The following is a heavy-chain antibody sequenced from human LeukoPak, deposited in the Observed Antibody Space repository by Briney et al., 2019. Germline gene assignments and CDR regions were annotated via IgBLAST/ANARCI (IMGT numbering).Heavy chain of an antibody. D-gene: IGHD3-22*01. CDR1: GYTFTSSS. V-gene: IGHV7-4-1*01. CDR2: INANTGNP. Sequence: VASVKVSCKASGYTFTSSSMNWVRQAPGQGLEWMGWINANTGNPTFVQGFTGRFVFSLDTSVSTAYLQISSLKAEDTAVYYCANDTWDYWGQGTLVTVSS. CDR3: ANDTWDY. J-gene: IGHJ4*02.